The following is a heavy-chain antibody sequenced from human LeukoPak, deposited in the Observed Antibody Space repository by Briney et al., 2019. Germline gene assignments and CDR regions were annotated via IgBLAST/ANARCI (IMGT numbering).Heavy chain of an antibody. CDR2: IFYSGST. V-gene: IGHV4-30-4*01. J-gene: IGHJ4*02. Sequence: SETLSLTCGVSGGSISSTNWWSWIRQPPGKGLEWVGYIFYSGSTYYNPSLKSRLTVSVDTSKNEFSLKLSSVTAADTAVYYCARRLVVVPYYFDYWGQGTLVTVSS. CDR3: ARRLVVVPYYFDY. CDR1: GGSISSTNW. D-gene: IGHD3-10*01.